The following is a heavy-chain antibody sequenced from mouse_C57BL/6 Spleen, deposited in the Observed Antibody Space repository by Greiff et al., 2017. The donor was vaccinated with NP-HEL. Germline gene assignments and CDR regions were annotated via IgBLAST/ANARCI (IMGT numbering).Heavy chain of an antibody. CDR2: ISDGGSYT. D-gene: IGHD1-1*01. V-gene: IGHV5-4*01. CDR3: AREKITTVVGRGYAMDY. Sequence: EVHLVESGGGLVKPGGSLKLSCAASGFTFSSYAMSWVRQTPEKRLEWVATISDGGSYTYYPDNVKGRFTISRDNAKNNLYLQMSHLKSEDTAMYYCAREKITTVVGRGYAMDYWGQGTSVTVSS. CDR1: GFTFSSYA. J-gene: IGHJ4*01.